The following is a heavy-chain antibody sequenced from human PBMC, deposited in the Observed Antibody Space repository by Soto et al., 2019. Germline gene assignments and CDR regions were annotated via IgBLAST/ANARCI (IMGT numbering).Heavy chain of an antibody. CDR2: IIPMFETT. CDR1: GGSFSSYA. V-gene: IGHV1-69*13. Sequence: SVKVSCKASGGSFSSYAISWVRLAPGQGPEWMGGIIPMFETTNYAQKFQGRLTITADESTRTAYMELSSLRSEDTAVYYCARTRIERQYYYYYYGMDAWGQGTTVTVSS. J-gene: IGHJ6*02. CDR3: ARTRIERQYYYYYYGMDA. D-gene: IGHD1-1*01.